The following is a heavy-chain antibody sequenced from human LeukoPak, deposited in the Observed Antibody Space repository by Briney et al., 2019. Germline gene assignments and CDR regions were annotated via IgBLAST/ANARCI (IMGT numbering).Heavy chain of an antibody. J-gene: IGHJ3*02. V-gene: IGHV4-59*01. CDR2: IYYSGST. Sequence: PAETLTLTCTASGCSFSSYYWNWIRQAPGKGLEWIGYIYYSGSTNYNPSLKSRVTISVDTSKNQFSLKLSSVTAADTAVYYCARDKGRLADAFDIWGQGTMVTVSS. CDR1: GCSFSSYY. D-gene: IGHD6-25*01. CDR3: ARDKGRLADAFDI.